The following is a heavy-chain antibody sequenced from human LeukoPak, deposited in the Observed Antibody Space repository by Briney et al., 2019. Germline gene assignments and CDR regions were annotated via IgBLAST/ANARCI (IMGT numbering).Heavy chain of an antibody. CDR3: ARGATYSSSSPDY. CDR1: GFTFSSYS. J-gene: IGHJ4*02. D-gene: IGHD6-6*01. CDR2: ISSSCSYI. Sequence: GGSLRLSCAASGFTFSSYSMNWVRQAPGEGREWVSAISSSCSYIYYPDSVKGRFTISRDNSKNSLYLQMNRLRAEDTAVYYCARGATYSSSSPDYWGQGTLVTVSS. V-gene: IGHV3-21*01.